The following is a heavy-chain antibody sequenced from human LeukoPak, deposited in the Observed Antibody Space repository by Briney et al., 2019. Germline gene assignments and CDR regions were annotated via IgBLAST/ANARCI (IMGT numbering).Heavy chain of an antibody. CDR1: GFTFSSYA. J-gene: IGHJ4*02. CDR3: ANRPVVYYYDSSGYYPDY. V-gene: IGHV3-23*01. D-gene: IGHD3-22*01. Sequence: GGSLRLSCAASGFTFSSYAMSWVRQAPGKGLEWVSAISGSGGSTYYADSVKGRFTISRDNSKNTLYLQMNSLRAEDTAVYYCANRPVVYYYDSSGYYPDYWGQGTLVTVSS. CDR2: ISGSGGST.